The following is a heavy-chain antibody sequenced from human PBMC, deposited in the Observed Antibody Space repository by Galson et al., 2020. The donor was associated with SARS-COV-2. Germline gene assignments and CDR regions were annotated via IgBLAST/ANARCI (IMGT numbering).Heavy chain of an antibody. CDR3: ARDTTVTKLAYYYYGMDV. CDR2: INHSGST. V-gene: IGHV4-34*01. Sequence: SETLSLTCAVYGGSFSGYYWSWIRQPPGKGLEWIGEINHSGSTNYNPSLKSRVTISVDTSKNQFSLKLSSVTAADTAVYYCARDTTVTKLAYYYYGMDVWGQGTTVTVSS. J-gene: IGHJ6*02. CDR1: GGSFSGYY. D-gene: IGHD4-4*01.